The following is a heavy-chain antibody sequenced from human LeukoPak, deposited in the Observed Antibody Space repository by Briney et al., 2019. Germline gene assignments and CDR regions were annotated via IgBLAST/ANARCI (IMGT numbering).Heavy chain of an antibody. CDR1: GFTFSSYA. J-gene: IGHJ3*02. V-gene: IGHV3-23*01. CDR3: ANDHLGYCSGGSYPCLCAFDI. D-gene: IGHD2-15*01. Sequence: PGGSLRLSCAASGFTFSSYAMSWVRQAPGKGPEWVSAISGSGGSTYYADSVKGRFTIARDNSKNTLYLQMNSLRAEDTAVYYCANDHLGYCSGGSYPCLCAFDIWGQGTMVTVSS. CDR2: ISGSGGST.